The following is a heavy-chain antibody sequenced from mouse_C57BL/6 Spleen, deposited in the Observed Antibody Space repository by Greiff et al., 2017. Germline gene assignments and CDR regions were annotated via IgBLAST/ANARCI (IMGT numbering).Heavy chain of an antibody. CDR3: ARRYGSSLYYAMDY. Sequence: EVKLVESGPGLVKPSQSLSLTCSVTGYSITSGYYWNWIRQFPGNKLEWMGYISYDGSNNYNPSLKNRISFTRDTSKNQFFLKLNSVTTEDTATYYCARRYGSSLYYAMDYWGQGTSVTVSS. D-gene: IGHD1-1*01. CDR1: GYSITSGYY. V-gene: IGHV3-6*01. J-gene: IGHJ4*01. CDR2: ISYDGSN.